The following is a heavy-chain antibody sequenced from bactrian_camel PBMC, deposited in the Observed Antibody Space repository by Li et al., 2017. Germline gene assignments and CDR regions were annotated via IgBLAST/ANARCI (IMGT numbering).Heavy chain of an antibody. V-gene: IGHV3S53*01. CDR1: AYTYSSFC. CDR3: AAEESYYSDYDVCGAFLRGSEYNY. D-gene: IGHD4*01. CDR2: LDTDGNT. Sequence: HVQLVESGGGSVQAGGSLRLSCAASAYTYSSFCMAWFRQAPGKEREGVAALDTDGNTNYADSVKGRFTISQDNAKNTLYLQMNILKPEDTAMYYCAAEESYYSDYDVCGAFLRGSEYNYWGQGTQVTVS. J-gene: IGHJ4*01.